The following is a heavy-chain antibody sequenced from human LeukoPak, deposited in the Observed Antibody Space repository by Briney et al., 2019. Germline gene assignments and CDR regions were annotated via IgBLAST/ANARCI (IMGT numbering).Heavy chain of an antibody. CDR2: IFYSGST. CDR3: ARGSGWYFY. Sequence: PSETLSLTCTVSGGSVSSYYWSWLRQPPGKGLEWIGYIFYSGSTNYNPSLKSRVTISVDTPKNQFSLKLSSVTAADTAVYYCARGSGWYFYWGQGTLVTVSS. D-gene: IGHD6-19*01. CDR1: GGSVSSYY. V-gene: IGHV4-59*02. J-gene: IGHJ4*02.